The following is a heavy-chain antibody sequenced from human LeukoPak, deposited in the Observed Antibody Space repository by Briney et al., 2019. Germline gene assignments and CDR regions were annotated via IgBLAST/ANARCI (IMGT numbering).Heavy chain of an antibody. J-gene: IGHJ4*02. V-gene: IGHV3-23*01. Sequence: GGSLRLSCAASGFTFSSYAMSWVRQATGKGLEWVSAISGSGGSTYYADSVKGRFTISRDNSKNTLYLQMNSLRAEDTAVYYCASLLRFLEWLDWGQGTLVTVSS. CDR2: ISGSGGST. CDR1: GFTFSSYA. D-gene: IGHD3-3*01. CDR3: ASLLRFLEWLD.